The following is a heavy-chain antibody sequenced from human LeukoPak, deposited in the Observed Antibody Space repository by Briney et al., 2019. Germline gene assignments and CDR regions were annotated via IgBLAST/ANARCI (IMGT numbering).Heavy chain of an antibody. CDR1: GYIFTRYG. CDR3: ARDFIYGGRLFDY. V-gene: IGHV1-18*01. J-gene: IGHJ4*02. D-gene: IGHD4/OR15-4a*01. CDR2: ISGYNGNT. Sequence: ASVKVSCKASGYIFTRYGISWVRQAPGQGLEWMGWISGYNGNTNYAQKLQGRATLTTEISTNTAYMELRSLRSDDTAVYYCARDFIYGGRLFDYWAQGTLVTVSS.